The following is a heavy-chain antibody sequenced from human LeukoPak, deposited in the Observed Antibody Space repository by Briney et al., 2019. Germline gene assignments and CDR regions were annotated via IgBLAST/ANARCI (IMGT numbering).Heavy chain of an antibody. V-gene: IGHV4-38-2*02. D-gene: IGHD5-24*01. CDR1: GFSIRSGFY. J-gene: IGHJ2*01. CDR2: IHHSGST. CDR3: ARGRDGYSSPKYWYFDL. Sequence: PSETLSLTCTVSGFSIRSGFYWGWIRQPPGKGMEWIGNIHHSGSTYYNPSLKSRLTISVDMSKNQISLKLSSVTAADTAVYYCARGRDGYSSPKYWYFDLWGRGTLVTVSS.